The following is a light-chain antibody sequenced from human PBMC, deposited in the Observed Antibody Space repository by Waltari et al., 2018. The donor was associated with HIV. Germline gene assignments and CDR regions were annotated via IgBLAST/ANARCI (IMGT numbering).Light chain of an antibody. CDR2: WAS. CDR3: QQYFSVPYT. V-gene: IGKV4-1*01. Sequence: DIVMTQSPTSLGVSLDARATIHCKSSPSVLFSSNNKNYLSWYQQKPGQPPKVLIYWASTRESGVPDRFSGSGSGTDFTLTISSLQPEDVATYYCQQYFSVPYTFGQGTKVEIK. CDR1: PSVLFSSNNKNY. J-gene: IGKJ2*01.